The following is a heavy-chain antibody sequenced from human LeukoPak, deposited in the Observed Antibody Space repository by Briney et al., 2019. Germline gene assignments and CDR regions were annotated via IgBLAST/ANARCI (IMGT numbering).Heavy chain of an antibody. CDR3: ARQEQQATYYYYMDV. V-gene: IGHV4-39*01. J-gene: IGHJ6*03. Sequence: PSETLSLTCTVSNGSISSRSYYWGWIRQSPGKGLEWIGSMYYSGSTYYKRSLKSRVTISGDTSKNQFSLKLSSVTAADTAVYYCARQEQQATYYYYMDVWGKGTTVTISS. D-gene: IGHD6-13*01. CDR1: NGSISSRSYY. CDR2: MYYSGST.